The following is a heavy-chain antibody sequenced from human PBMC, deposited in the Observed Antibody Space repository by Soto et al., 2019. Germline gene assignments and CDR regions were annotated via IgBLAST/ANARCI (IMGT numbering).Heavy chain of an antibody. D-gene: IGHD6-19*01. V-gene: IGHV3-23*01. CDR2: ISGSGGST. Sequence: LQGGSLRLSCAASGFTFSSYAMSWVRQAPGKGLEWVSAISGSGGSTYYADSVKGRFTISRDNSKNTLYLQMNSLRAEDTAVYYCAKDGYSSVFGAFDIWGQGTMVTVSS. J-gene: IGHJ3*02. CDR3: AKDGYSSVFGAFDI. CDR1: GFTFSSYA.